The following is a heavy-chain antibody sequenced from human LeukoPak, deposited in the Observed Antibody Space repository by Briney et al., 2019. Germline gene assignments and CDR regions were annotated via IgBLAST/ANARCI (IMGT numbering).Heavy chain of an antibody. CDR1: GGSISSSSYY. V-gene: IGHV3-66*01. D-gene: IGHD6-13*01. CDR2: IYSGGST. CDR3: AREIAAAGTAYYYYYYGMDV. Sequence: PSETLSLTCTVSGGSISSSSYYWGWIRQPPGKGLEWVSVIYSGGSTYYADSVKGRFTISRDNSKNTLYLQMNSLRAEDTAVYYCAREIAAAGTAYYYYYYGMDVWGQGTTVTVSS. J-gene: IGHJ6*02.